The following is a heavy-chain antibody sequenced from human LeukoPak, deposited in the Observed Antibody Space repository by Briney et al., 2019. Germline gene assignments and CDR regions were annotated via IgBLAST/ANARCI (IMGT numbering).Heavy chain of an antibody. CDR2: ISSSSSYT. CDR1: GFTFSDYY. CDR3: ARDRGYYYGSGSYPFDY. J-gene: IGHJ4*02. D-gene: IGHD3-10*01. V-gene: IGHV3-11*05. Sequence: PGGSLRLSCAASGFTFSDYYMSWIRQAPGKGLEWVSYISSSSSYTNYADSVKGRFTISRDNAKNSLYLQMNSLRAEDTAVYYCARDRGYYYGSGSYPFDYWGQGTLVTVSS.